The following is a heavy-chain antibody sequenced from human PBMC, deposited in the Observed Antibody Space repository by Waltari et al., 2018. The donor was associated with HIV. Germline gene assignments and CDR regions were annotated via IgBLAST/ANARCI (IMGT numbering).Heavy chain of an antibody. Sequence: QVQLVESGGGLVKPGGSLRVCGAVSGFTFRDYHLRWIRQAPGKGLEWLSYISSSGGTTNYAASVKGRFTISRDNAKKALYLEMNSLRAEDTAVYYCARVAGSSSNYYGMDVWGQGTTVTVSS. V-gene: IGHV3-11*01. CDR2: ISSSGGTT. CDR3: ARVAGSSSNYYGMDV. D-gene: IGHD6-6*01. CDR1: GFTFRDYH. J-gene: IGHJ6*02.